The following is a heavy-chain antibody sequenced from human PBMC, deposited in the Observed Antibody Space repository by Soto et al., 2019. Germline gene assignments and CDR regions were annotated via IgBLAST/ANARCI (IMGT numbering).Heavy chain of an antibody. CDR1: GGSISNYY. CDR2: IYYSGST. D-gene: IGHD3-3*01. CDR3: ARVGTYYDFWSGYSTNFDY. Sequence: SETLSLTCTVSGGSISNYYWICIRQPQGKGLEWIGYIYYSGSTNYNPSLKSRVTISVDTSKNQFSLKLSSVTAADTAVYYCARVGTYYDFWSGYSTNFDYWGQGTLVTVSS. J-gene: IGHJ4*02. V-gene: IGHV4-59*01.